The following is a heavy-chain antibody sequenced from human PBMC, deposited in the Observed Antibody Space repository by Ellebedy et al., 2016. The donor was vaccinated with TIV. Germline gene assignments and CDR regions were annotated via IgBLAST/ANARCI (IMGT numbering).Heavy chain of an antibody. Sequence: GESLKISCAVSGFTFNTYAMHWVRQAPGKGLEWVAIISYDGSNKNYADSVKGRFIISRDNSKNTLYLQMNSLRIEDTALYYCARDSGYFQYWGQGTLVTVSS. V-gene: IGHV3-30-3*01. CDR3: ARDSGYFQY. J-gene: IGHJ1*01. CDR2: ISYDGSNK. D-gene: IGHD6-25*01. CDR1: GFTFNTYA.